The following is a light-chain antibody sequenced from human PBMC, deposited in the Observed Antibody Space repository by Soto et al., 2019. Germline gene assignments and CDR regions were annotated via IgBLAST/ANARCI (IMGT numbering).Light chain of an antibody. CDR2: TNS. J-gene: IGLJ1*01. V-gene: IGLV1-44*01. CDR1: TSNIGSHT. Sequence: QSVLTQPPSASGTPGQRVTISCSGSTSNIGSHTVNWYQHVPGTAPKLLITTNSQRPSGVPDRFSGCKSGSSASLVISGLRSEDEADYYCATWDDRLKGVFGTGTKLTVL. CDR3: ATWDDRLKGV.